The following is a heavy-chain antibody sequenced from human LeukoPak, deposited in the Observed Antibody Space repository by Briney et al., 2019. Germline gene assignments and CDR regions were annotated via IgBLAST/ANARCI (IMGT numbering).Heavy chain of an antibody. J-gene: IGHJ4*02. Sequence: ASVKVCCKASGYTFTSYGIRWVREAPGQGLGWMGGISAYNGNTNYAQKHQGRVTMTTDTCTSRAYTELRSLRSDDTAVYYCARVGSSWSLLYFDYWSQGTLVTVSS. D-gene: IGHD6-13*01. CDR1: GYTFTSYG. CDR3: ARVGSSWSLLYFDY. CDR2: ISAYNGNT. V-gene: IGHV1-18*01.